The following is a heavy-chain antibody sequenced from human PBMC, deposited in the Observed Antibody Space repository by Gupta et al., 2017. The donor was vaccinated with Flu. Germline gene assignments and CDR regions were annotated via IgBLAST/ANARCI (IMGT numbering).Heavy chain of an antibody. D-gene: IGHD6-19*01. Sequence: EVQLLESGGGLVQPGGSLRLSCAASGFPFSNFAMSWVRQAPVQGLECVTGISGSGGSAYYADAMEGRFTISRDFSKNTLYLQISSLRAEDTAVYYGATEMNRGWYVFEYWGQGTLVTVSS. V-gene: IGHV3-23*01. J-gene: IGHJ4*02. CDR3: ATEMNRGWYVFEY. CDR1: GFPFSNFA. CDR2: ISGSGGSA.